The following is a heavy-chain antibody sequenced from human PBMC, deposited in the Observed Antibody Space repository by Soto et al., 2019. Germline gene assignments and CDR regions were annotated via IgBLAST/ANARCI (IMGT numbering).Heavy chain of an antibody. Sequence: PSETLSLTCSVTGDSIRSGDYCWNWIRQSPGKGLEWIGRIYYSGNTYCKPSLKSRFTISVDTSKNQFSLKVTSVTAADTAVYYCARAAGYYYHGMDVWGQGTTVTVSS. V-gene: IGHV4-30-4*01. CDR2: IYYSGNT. CDR3: ARAAGYYYHGMDV. CDR1: GDSIRSGDYC. J-gene: IGHJ6*02.